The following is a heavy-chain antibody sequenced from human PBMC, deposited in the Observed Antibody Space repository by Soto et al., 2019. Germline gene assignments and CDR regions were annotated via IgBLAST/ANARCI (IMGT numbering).Heavy chain of an antibody. Sequence: QVQLVESGGGVVQPGRSLRLSCAASGFTFSSYAMHWVRQAPGKGLEWVAVISYDGSNKYYADSVKCRFTISRDNSKNPLYIQMNSLRAEDTAVYYCVNAYISGWYIPYFDYWGQGTLVSVSS. CDR2: ISYDGSNK. D-gene: IGHD6-19*01. V-gene: IGHV3-30-3*01. CDR1: GFTFSSYA. J-gene: IGHJ4*02. CDR3: VNAYISGWYIPYFDY.